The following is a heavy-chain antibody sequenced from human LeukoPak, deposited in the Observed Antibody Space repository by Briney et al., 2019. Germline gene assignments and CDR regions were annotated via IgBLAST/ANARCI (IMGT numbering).Heavy chain of an antibody. CDR3: ARAGSGWSFDY. J-gene: IGHJ4*02. V-gene: IGHV4-59*02. D-gene: IGHD6-19*01. CDR1: GGSVSTYY. CDR2: VSHSGNT. Sequence: SETLSLICTVSGGSVSTYYWSWIRQPPGKELEWIGYVSHSGNTNCSPSLKSRVTMSLGTSKNHFSLRLSSVNAADTAVYYCARAGSGWSFDYWGQGSLVTVSS.